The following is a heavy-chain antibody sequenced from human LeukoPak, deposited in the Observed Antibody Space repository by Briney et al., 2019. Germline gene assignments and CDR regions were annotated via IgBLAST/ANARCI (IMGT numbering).Heavy chain of an antibody. CDR3: AKPTTGSPTAAGLDY. D-gene: IGHD1-1*01. CDR2: ISFSGSNV. Sequence: PGGSLRLSCAASGFTFSSYGMYWVRQAPGKGLEWVSYISFSGSNVHYADSVKGRFTISRGNSKSTLFLQMNSLRPEDTAVYYCAKPTTGSPTAAGLDYWGQGTLVTVSS. CDR1: GFTFSSYG. V-gene: IGHV3-30*02. J-gene: IGHJ4*02.